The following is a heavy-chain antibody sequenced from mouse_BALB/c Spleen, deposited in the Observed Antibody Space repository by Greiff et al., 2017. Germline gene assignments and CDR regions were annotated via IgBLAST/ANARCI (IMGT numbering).Heavy chain of an antibody. CDR1: GFTFSSYT. V-gene: IGHV5-12-2*01. CDR2: ISNGGGST. D-gene: IGHD1-1*01. Sequence: EVMLVESGGGLVQPGGSLKLSCAASGFTFSSYTMSWVRQTPEKRLEWVAYISNGGGSTYYPDTVKGRFTISRDNAKNTLYLQMSSLKSEDTAMYYCARHGRYYGTGYFDYWGQGTTLTVSS. J-gene: IGHJ2*01. CDR3: ARHGRYYGTGYFDY.